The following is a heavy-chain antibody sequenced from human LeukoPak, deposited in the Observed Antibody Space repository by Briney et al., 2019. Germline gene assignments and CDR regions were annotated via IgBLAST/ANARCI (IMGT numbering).Heavy chain of an antibody. CDR1: GFTFSSYW. D-gene: IGHD2-2*01. J-gene: IGHJ4*02. Sequence: QPGGSLRLSCAVSGFTFSSYWVSWVRQAPGKGLEWVAKINQYGTEKYYVDSVKGRFTISRDNAKTSLYLQMNSLRAEDTAVYYCAREVREVPHWGQGTLVTVSS. CDR3: AREVREVPH. CDR2: INQYGTEK. V-gene: IGHV3-7*04.